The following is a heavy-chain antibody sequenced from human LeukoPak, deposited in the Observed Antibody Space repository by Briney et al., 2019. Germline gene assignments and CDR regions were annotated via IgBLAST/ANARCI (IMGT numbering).Heavy chain of an antibody. J-gene: IGHJ4*02. CDR3: ARDVVDSSSLGGYY. V-gene: IGHV4-61*02. CDR1: GGSISSAGYY. D-gene: IGHD6-13*01. Sequence: PSQTLSLSCTVSGGSISSAGYYWSWIRQPAGKGLEWIGRIYTSGSTNYNPSLKSRVTTSIDTSKNQFSLKLSSVTAADTAVYYCARDVVDSSSLGGYYWGQGTLVTVSS. CDR2: IYTSGST.